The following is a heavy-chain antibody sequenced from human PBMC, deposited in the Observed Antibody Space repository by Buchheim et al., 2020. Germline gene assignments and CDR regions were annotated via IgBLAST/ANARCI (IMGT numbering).Heavy chain of an antibody. V-gene: IGHV4-39*01. CDR2: IYYSGST. D-gene: IGHD2-8*01. CDR1: GGSISSSSYY. J-gene: IGHJ4*02. Sequence: QLQLQESGPGLVKPSETLSLTCTVSGGSISSSSYYWGWIRQPPGKGLEWIGSIYYSGSTYYNPSLKSRVTISVDTSKNQFSLKLSSVTAADTAVYYCRIGYCTNGVCQLSYYFDYWGQGTL. CDR3: RIGYCTNGVCQLSYYFDY.